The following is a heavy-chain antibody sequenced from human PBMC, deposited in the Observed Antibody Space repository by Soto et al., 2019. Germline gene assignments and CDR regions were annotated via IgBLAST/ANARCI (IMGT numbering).Heavy chain of an antibody. J-gene: IGHJ4*02. CDR3: ASRSQPRGYSYGYVDY. CDR2: IIPILGIA. Sequence: SVKVSCKASGGTFSSYTISWVRQAPGQGLEWMGRIIPILGIANYAQKFQGRVTITADKSTSTAYMELSSLRSEDTAVYYCASRSQPRGYSYGYVDYWGQGTQVTVSS. V-gene: IGHV1-69*02. CDR1: GGTFSSYT. D-gene: IGHD5-18*01.